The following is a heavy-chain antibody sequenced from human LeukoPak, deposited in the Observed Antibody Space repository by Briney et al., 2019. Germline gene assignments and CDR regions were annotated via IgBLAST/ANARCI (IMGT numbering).Heavy chain of an antibody. Sequence: ASVTVSCTASGYTFTSYAMHWVRQAPGQRLEWMGWINAGNGNTKYSQKFQGRVTITRDTSASTAYMELSSLRSEDTAVYYCASHSSSSTWGKLDYWGQGTLVTVSS. D-gene: IGHD6-6*01. V-gene: IGHV1-3*01. CDR1: GYTFTSYA. CDR2: INAGNGNT. CDR3: ASHSSSSTWGKLDY. J-gene: IGHJ4*02.